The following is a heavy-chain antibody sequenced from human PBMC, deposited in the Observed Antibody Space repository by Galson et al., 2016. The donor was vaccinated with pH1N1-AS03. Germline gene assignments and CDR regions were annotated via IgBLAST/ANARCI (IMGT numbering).Heavy chain of an antibody. V-gene: IGHV3-30*02. D-gene: IGHD1-1*01. CDR1: GFTFSIYG. CDR2: MRYDGSNK. J-gene: IGHJ4*02. Sequence: SLRLSCAASGFTFSIYGMHWVRQAPGKGLEWVAFMRYDGSNKYYADSVKGRFTISRDNSKNTPYLQMNSLRAEDTAVYYCAKDGGKLERRDFDYWGKGTLVTVSS. CDR3: AKDGGKLERRDFDY.